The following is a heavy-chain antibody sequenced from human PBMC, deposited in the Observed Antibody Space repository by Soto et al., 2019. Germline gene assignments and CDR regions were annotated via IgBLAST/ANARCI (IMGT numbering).Heavy chain of an antibody. V-gene: IGHV3-9*01. J-gene: IGHJ4*02. D-gene: IGHD4-17*01. Sequence: EVQLVESGGGLVQPGRSLRLSCAASGFIFSDYVMHWVRQAPGKGLEWVSGIDWNRGNIGYADSVKGRFTISRDNAKNSLYLQMTSLGADDTALYYCAKDRIHVYRDYCFDYWGQGTLVSVSS. CDR1: GFIFSDYV. CDR3: AKDRIHVYRDYCFDY. CDR2: IDWNRGNI.